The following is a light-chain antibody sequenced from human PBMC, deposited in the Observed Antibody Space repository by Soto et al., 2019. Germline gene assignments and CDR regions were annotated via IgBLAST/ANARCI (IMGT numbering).Light chain of an antibody. J-gene: IGLJ1*01. CDR1: SSNIGAGYD. Sequence: QSALTQPPSVSGAPGQRVTISCTGSSSNIGAGYDVHWYQQLPGTAPKLLIYGNSNRPSGVPDRFSGSKSGTSASLAITGLQAEDEADYYCQSYDSSLSALYVFGPGTKVTVL. CDR2: GNS. V-gene: IGLV1-40*01. CDR3: QSYDSSLSALYV.